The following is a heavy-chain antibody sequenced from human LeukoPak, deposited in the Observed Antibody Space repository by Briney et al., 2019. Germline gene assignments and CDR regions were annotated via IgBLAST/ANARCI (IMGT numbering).Heavy chain of an antibody. CDR1: GGTLKNYG. D-gene: IGHD1-1*01. J-gene: IGHJ4*02. CDR2: IIPIFRST. CDR3: ARGPIATRRFDS. V-gene: IGHV1-69*05. Sequence: SVKVSCKATGGTLKNYGVSWVRQAHGQRFEWMGEIIPIFRSTNYAQKFQGRVTITTDESTTTASMELSSLKSEDTAVYYCARGPIATRRFDSWGQGTLVTVSS.